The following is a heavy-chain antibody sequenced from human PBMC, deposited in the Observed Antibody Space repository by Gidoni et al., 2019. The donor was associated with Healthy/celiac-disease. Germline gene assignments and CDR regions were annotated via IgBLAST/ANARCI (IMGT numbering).Heavy chain of an antibody. J-gene: IGHJ3*02. D-gene: IGHD1-1*01. CDR3: ARDKLALEAFEI. CDR1: GGSISSYY. V-gene: IGHV4-59*01. Sequence: QVQLQASGPGLVKPSETLSLTCTVSGGSISSYYWSWIRQPPGKGLEWIGYIYYSGITNYNPSLKSRVTISVDTSKNQFALQLSSVTAADTAIYYCARDKLALEAFEIWGQGTWVTVSS. CDR2: IYYSGIT.